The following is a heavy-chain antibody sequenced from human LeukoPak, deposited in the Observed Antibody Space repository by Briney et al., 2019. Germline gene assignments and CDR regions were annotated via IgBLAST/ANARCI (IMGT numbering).Heavy chain of an antibody. CDR3: ARDQYIRGSSGVDY. D-gene: IGHD3-22*01. CDR1: GFTFSSYE. Sequence: GGSLRLSCAASGFTFSSYEMNWVRQAPGKGLEWVSYISSSGSTIYYADSVKGRFTISRDNAKNSLYLQMNSLRAEDTAVYYCARDQYIRGSSGVDYWGQGTLVTVSS. V-gene: IGHV3-48*03. J-gene: IGHJ4*02. CDR2: ISSSGSTI.